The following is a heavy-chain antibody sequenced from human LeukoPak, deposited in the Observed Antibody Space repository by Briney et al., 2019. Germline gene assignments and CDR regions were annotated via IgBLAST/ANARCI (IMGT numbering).Heavy chain of an antibody. J-gene: IGHJ6*02. V-gene: IGHV4-34*01. CDR1: GESFSGYS. CDR3: AREKAAGDYYYGMDV. D-gene: IGHD6-13*01. Sequence: SETLSLTCVVYGESFSGYSWSWIRQPPGKGLEWIGEINQRRNTNYNPSLKSRVTISIDTSKNQFSLKLSSVTAADTAVYYCAREKAAGDYYYGMDVWGQGTTVTVSS. CDR2: INQRRNT.